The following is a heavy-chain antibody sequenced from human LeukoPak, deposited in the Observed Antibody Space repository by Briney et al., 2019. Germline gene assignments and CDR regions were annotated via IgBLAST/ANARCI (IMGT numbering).Heavy chain of an antibody. CDR1: GFTFSDYY. Sequence: GGSLRLSCVASGFTFSDYYMSWVRQAPGKGLEWVAFLRYDGSNKCYADSVKGRFTISRDNSKNTLYLQMNGLRTEDTAVYYCAKSDYWGQGTLVTVSS. CDR2: LRYDGSNK. J-gene: IGHJ4*02. V-gene: IGHV3-30*02. CDR3: AKSDY.